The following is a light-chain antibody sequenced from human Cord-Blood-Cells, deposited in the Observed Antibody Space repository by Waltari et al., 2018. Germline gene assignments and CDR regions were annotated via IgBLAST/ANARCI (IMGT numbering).Light chain of an antibody. J-gene: IGLJ3*02. CDR1: ISDVGGYNQ. Sequence: QSAPTQPPSASGSPGQSVTISCTGTISDVGGYNQVLWYQPHPGKAPKLMIYEVSTRPAGVPDRFSGSKSGNTASLTVSGLQAEDEADYYCSSYAGSNNLVFGGGTKLTVL. CDR2: EVS. CDR3: SSYAGSNNLV. V-gene: IGLV2-8*01.